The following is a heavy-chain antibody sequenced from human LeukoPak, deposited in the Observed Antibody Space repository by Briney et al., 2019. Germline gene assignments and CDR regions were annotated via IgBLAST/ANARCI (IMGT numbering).Heavy chain of an antibody. V-gene: IGHV3-21*01. D-gene: IGHD3-16*01. CDR1: GFTFSSYS. CDR2: ISSSSSYI. CDR3: ARGEVNFDY. Sequence: GGSLRLSCAASGFTFSSYSMNWVRQAPGKWLEWVSSISSSSSYIYYADSVKGRFTISRDNAKNSLCLQMNSLRAEDTAVYYCARGEVNFDYWGQGTLVTVSS. J-gene: IGHJ4*02.